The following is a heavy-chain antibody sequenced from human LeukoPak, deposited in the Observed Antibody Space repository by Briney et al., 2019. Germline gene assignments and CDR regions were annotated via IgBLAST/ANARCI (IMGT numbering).Heavy chain of an antibody. J-gene: IGHJ4*02. D-gene: IGHD4-17*01. CDR1: GFTVSSNY. Sequence: PGGSLRLSCAASGFTVSSNYMSWVRQAPGKGLEWVATIRQDGSQKYYVDSVKGRFTISRDNAKDSLYLQMSSLRAGDTAVYYCARESGSVTSEVDFDYWGQGALVTVSS. CDR3: ARESGSVTSEVDFDY. V-gene: IGHV3-7*01. CDR2: IRQDGSQK.